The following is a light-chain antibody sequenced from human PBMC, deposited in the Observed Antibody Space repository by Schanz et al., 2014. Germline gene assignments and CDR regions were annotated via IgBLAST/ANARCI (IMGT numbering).Light chain of an antibody. CDR2: DVS. V-gene: IGLV2-14*01. Sequence: QSALTQPASVSGSPGQSITISCTGTSSDVGAYNYVSWYQQHPGKAPKLMIYDVSTRPSGVSNRFSGSKSDNTASLTISGLQAEDEADYFCSSYTSSRTIAFGGGTKLTVL. J-gene: IGLJ3*02. CDR3: SSYTSSRTIA. CDR1: SSDVGAYNY.